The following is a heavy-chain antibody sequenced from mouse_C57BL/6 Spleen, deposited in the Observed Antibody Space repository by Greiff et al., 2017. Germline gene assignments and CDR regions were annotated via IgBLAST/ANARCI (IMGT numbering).Heavy chain of an antibody. CDR1: GYSFTGYY. V-gene: IGHV1-42*01. CDR3: ARWAMDY. Sequence: VHVKQSGPELVKPGASVKISCKASGYSFTGYYMNWVKQSPEKSLEWIGEINPSTGGTTYNQKFKAKATLTVDKSSSTAYMQLKSLTSEDSAVYYCARWAMDYWGQGTSVTVSS. CDR2: INPSTGGT. J-gene: IGHJ4*01.